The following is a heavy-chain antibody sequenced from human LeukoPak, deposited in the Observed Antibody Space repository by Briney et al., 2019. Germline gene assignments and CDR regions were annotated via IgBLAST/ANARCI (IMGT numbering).Heavy chain of an antibody. J-gene: IGHJ4*02. CDR1: GFTFDEYG. CDR2: INWNGGST. Sequence: GGSLRLSCAASGFTFDEYGMNWVRQAPGKGLEWVSGINWNGGSTGYADAVKGRFTIHRDNAKKSLYLQMRSLRAEDTALYYCARGYFYDSSGYYGNLDYWGQGTLVTVPS. CDR3: ARGYFYDSSGYYGNLDY. V-gene: IGHV3-20*04. D-gene: IGHD3-22*01.